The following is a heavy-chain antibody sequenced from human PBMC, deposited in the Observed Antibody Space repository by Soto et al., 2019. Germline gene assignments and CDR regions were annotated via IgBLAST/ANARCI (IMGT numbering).Heavy chain of an antibody. D-gene: IGHD5-12*01. J-gene: IGHJ4*02. CDR1: GYTFTSYY. V-gene: IGHV1-46*01. CDR3: ARDLASQGPAAITEFDY. CDR2: INPSGGST. Sequence: ASVKVSCKASGYTFTSYYMHWERQAPGQGLEWMGIINPSGGSTSYAQRSQGRVTMTRDTSTSTVYMELSSLRSEDKAVYYCARDLASQGPAAITEFDYWGQGTLVTVSS.